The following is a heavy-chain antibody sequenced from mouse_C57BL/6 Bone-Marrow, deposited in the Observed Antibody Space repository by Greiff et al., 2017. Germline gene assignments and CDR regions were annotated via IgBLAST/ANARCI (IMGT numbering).Heavy chain of an antibody. D-gene: IGHD2-4*01. V-gene: IGHV1-50*01. J-gene: IGHJ3*01. CDR3: ARYYDRNTAWVAY. CDR1: GYTFTSYW. Sequence: QVQLQQPGAELVKPGASVKLSCKASGYTFTSYWMQWVKQRPGQGLEWIGEIDPSDSYTNYNQKFKGKATLTVDTSSSTAYMQLSSLPSEDSAVYYGARYYDRNTAWVAYWGQGTLVTVSA. CDR2: IDPSDSYT.